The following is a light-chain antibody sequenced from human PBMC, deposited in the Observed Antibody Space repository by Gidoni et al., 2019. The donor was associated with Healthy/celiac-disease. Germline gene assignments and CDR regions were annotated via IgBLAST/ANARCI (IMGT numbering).Light chain of an antibody. CDR1: SRDVGGYNY. CDR3: SSYTSSSTVV. J-gene: IGLJ2*01. Sequence: QSALTQPASVSGSPGQSITIACTGTSRDVGGYNYVSWYQQHPGNAPKLMIYEVSNRPSGVSNRFSGSKSGNTASLTISGLQAEDEADYYCSSYTSSSTVVFGGGTKLTVL. CDR2: EVS. V-gene: IGLV2-14*01.